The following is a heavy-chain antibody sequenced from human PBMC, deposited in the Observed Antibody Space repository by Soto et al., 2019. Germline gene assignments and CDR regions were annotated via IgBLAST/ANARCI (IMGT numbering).Heavy chain of an antibody. CDR2: IIPIFGTA. V-gene: IGHV1-69*12. CDR3: ARAHTEGMDV. CDR1: GGTFSSYA. D-gene: IGHD2-21*01. J-gene: IGHJ6*02. Sequence: QVQLVQSGAEVKKPGSSVKVSCKASGGTFSSYAIGWVRQAPGQGLEWMGGIIPIFGTANYAQKFQGRVTITAAESPRTAYMELSSLRSEDTAVYHCARAHTEGMDVWGQGTTVTVSS.